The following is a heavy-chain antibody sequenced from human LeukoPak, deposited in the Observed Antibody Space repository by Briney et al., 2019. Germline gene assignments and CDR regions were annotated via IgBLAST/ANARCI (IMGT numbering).Heavy chain of an antibody. V-gene: IGHV3-43D*03. CDR2: ISWDGGST. Sequence: GSLRLSCAASGFTFDDYAMHWVRQAPGKGLEWVSLISWDGGSTYYADSVKGRFTISRDNSKNSLYLQMNSLRAEDTALYYCAKAEAGEGGYYFDYWGQGTLVTVSS. D-gene: IGHD1-14*01. J-gene: IGHJ4*02. CDR1: GFTFDDYA. CDR3: AKAEAGEGGYYFDY.